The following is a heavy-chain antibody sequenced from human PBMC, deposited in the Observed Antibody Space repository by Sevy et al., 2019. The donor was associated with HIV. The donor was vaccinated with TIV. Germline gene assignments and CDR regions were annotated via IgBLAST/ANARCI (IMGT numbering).Heavy chain of an antibody. CDR2: IYYSGST. D-gene: IGHD1-26*01. CDR3: ARHRGIVGATTSPFDI. V-gene: IGHV4-39*01. J-gene: IGHJ3*02. Sequence: SETLSLTCTVSGGSISSSSYYWGWIRQPPGKGLEWIGSIYYSGSTYYNPSPKSRVTISVDTSKNRFSLKLSSVTAADTAVYYCARHRGIVGATTSPFDIWGQGTMVTVSS. CDR1: GGSISSSSYY.